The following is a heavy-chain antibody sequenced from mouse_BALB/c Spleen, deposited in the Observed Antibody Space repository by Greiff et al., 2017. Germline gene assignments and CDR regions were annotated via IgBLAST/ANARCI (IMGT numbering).Heavy chain of an antibody. V-gene: IGHV7-3*02. J-gene: IGHJ3*01. Sequence: EVQLVESGGGLVQPGGSLRLSCATSGFTFTDYYMSWVRQPPGKALEWLGFIRNKANGYTTEYSASVKGRFTISRDNSQSILYLQMNTLRAEDSATYYFARDMTYDGYPFAYWGQGTLVTVSA. D-gene: IGHD2-3*01. CDR2: IRNKANGYTT. CDR3: ARDMTYDGYPFAY. CDR1: GFTFTDYY.